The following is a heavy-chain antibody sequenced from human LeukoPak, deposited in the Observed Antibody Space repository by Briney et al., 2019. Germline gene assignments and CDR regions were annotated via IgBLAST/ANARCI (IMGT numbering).Heavy chain of an antibody. CDR1: GLTLDDYG. CDR2: INWNGGST. Sequence: GGSLRLSCAASGLTLDDYGMSWVRQVPGKGLEWVSGINWNGGSTAYADSVKGRFTISRDNAKKSLYLQMNSLRVEDTALYYCARDGSGWYSDHWGQGTQVTVSS. D-gene: IGHD6-19*01. CDR3: ARDGSGWYSDH. J-gene: IGHJ4*02. V-gene: IGHV3-20*04.